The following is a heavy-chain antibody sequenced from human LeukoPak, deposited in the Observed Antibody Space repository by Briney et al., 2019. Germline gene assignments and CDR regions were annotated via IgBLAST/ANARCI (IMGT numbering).Heavy chain of an antibody. D-gene: IGHD1-26*01. J-gene: IGHJ4*02. V-gene: IGHV4-34*01. CDR1: GGSFSGYY. CDR3: ARGPFIVGATLDY. Sequence: PSETLSLTCAVYGGSFSGYYWSWIRQPPGKGLEWIGEINHSGSTNYNPSLKSRVTISVDTSKNQFSLKLSSVTAADAAVYYCARGPFIVGATLDYWGQGTLVTVPS. CDR2: INHSGST.